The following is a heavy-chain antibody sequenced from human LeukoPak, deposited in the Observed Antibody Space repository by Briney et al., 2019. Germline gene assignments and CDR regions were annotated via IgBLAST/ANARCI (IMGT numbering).Heavy chain of an antibody. CDR2: IYYSGST. V-gene: IGHV4-31*03. Sequence: SETLSLTYTVSGGSISSGGYYWSWIRQHPGKGLEWIGYIYYSGSTYYNPSLKSRVTISVDTSKNQFSLKLSSVTAADTAVYYCARDFDYGGNHRYFDYCGPGTLVTVSS. D-gene: IGHD4-23*01. CDR1: GGSISSGGYY. CDR3: ARDFDYGGNHRYFDY. J-gene: IGHJ4*02.